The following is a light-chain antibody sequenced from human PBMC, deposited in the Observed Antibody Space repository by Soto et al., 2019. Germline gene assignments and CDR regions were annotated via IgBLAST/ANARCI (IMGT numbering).Light chain of an antibody. J-gene: IGLJ1*01. Sequence: QSVLTQPPSASGTPWQRVTISCSGSSSNIGSNTVNWYQQLPGTAPKLLIYSNNQRPSGVPDRFSGSKSGTPASLAISGLQSEDEADYYCAAWDDSLNGPVFGTGTKVTVL. V-gene: IGLV1-44*01. CDR1: SSNIGSNT. CDR3: AAWDDSLNGPV. CDR2: SNN.